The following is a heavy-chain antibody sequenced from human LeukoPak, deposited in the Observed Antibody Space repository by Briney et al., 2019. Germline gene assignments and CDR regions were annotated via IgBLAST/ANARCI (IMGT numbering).Heavy chain of an antibody. J-gene: IGHJ4*02. CDR2: INHSGST. CDR1: GGSFSGYY. CDR3: AGLGNGAAAGFDY. V-gene: IGHV4-34*01. Sequence: SETLSLTCAVYGGSFSGYYWSWIRQPPGKGLEWIGEINHSGSTNYNPSLKSRVTISVDTSKNQFSLKLSSVTAADTAVYYCAGLGNGAAAGFDYWGQGTLVTVSS. D-gene: IGHD6-13*01.